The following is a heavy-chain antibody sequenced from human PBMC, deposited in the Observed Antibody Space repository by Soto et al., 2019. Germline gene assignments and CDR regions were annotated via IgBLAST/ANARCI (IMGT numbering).Heavy chain of an antibody. CDR1: GGSISSSSYY. CDR3: ACLFSVGYSYGFYYYGLDV. Sequence: QLQLQESGPGLVKPSETLSLTCTVSGGSISSSSYYWGWIRQPPGKGLEWIGSIFYSGTTYYNPSLKSRGTSSVDTPNNQLSLKLSSVTAADTAVYYCACLFSVGYSYGFYYYGLDVWGPGTTVTVS. D-gene: IGHD5-18*01. CDR2: IFYSGTT. V-gene: IGHV4-39*01. J-gene: IGHJ6*02.